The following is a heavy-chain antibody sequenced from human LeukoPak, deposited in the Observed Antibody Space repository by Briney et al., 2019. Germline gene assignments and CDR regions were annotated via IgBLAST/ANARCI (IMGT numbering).Heavy chain of an antibody. CDR3: ASGDIAVAGLDY. J-gene: IGHJ4*02. Sequence: SETLSLTCTVSGGSISSYYWSWIRQPPRKGLEWIGYIYYSGSTNYNPSLKSRVTISVDTSKNQFSLKLSSVTAADTAVYYCASGDIAVAGLDYWGQGTLVTVSS. V-gene: IGHV4-59*08. D-gene: IGHD6-19*01. CDR1: GGSISSYY. CDR2: IYYSGST.